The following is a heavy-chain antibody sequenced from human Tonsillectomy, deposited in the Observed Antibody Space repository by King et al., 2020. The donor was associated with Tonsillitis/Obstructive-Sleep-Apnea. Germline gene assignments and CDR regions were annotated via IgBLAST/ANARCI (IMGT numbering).Heavy chain of an antibody. V-gene: IGHV3-30*04. CDR2: ISYDGSDK. J-gene: IGHJ2*01. CDR1: GFTFSRYA. CDR3: ARGEDVLLVRYPPSWYFDL. Sequence: VQLVESGGGVVQPGRSLRLSCAASGFTFSRYAVHWVRQAPGKGLEWVATISYDGSDKYYADSVRGRFIISRDNSKSTLYLQMHSLRAEDTAMYCCARGEDVLLVRYPPSWYFDLWGRGTLVTVSS. D-gene: IGHD2-8*02.